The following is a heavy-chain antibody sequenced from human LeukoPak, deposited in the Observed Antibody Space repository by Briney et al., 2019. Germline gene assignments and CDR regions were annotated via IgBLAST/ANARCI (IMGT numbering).Heavy chain of an antibody. Sequence: PGGSLRLSCAASGFTFNKYAMSWVRQSPGKGLEWVSAIGRSGANSYYATSVKGRFSVSRDNTKNTFHLQMNSLRAEDTAIYYCAKLQTAVVPAATLGFDYWGQGTLVTVSS. CDR2: IGRSGANS. CDR1: GFTFNKYA. J-gene: IGHJ4*02. V-gene: IGHV3-23*01. D-gene: IGHD2-2*01. CDR3: AKLQTAVVPAATLGFDY.